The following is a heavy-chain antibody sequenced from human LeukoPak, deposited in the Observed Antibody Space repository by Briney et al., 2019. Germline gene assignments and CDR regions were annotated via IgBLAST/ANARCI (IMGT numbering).Heavy chain of an antibody. V-gene: IGHV1-2*02. J-gene: IGHJ4*02. CDR3: ARGIVGAAARIDY. Sequence: GASVKVSCKASGYTFTGYYIHWVRQAPGQGLEWMGWINPNSGGTNYAQKFQGRVTMTRDTSISTAYMELSRLRSDDTAMYYCARGIVGAAARIDYWGQGTLVTVSS. CDR1: GYTFTGYY. CDR2: INPNSGGT. D-gene: IGHD1-26*01.